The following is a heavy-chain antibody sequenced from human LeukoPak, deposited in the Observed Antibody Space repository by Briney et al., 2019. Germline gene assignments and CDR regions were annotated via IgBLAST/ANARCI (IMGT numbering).Heavy chain of an antibody. J-gene: IGHJ4*02. Sequence: ASVTVSCKASGYTFTSYGISWVRQAPGQGLEWMGWISAYNGNTNYAQKLQGRVTMTTDTSTSTAYMELRSLRSDDTAVYYCARDRGDYSNHYYFDYWGQGTLVTVSS. CDR3: ARDRGDYSNHYYFDY. CDR2: ISAYNGNT. V-gene: IGHV1-18*01. CDR1: GYTFTSYG. D-gene: IGHD4-11*01.